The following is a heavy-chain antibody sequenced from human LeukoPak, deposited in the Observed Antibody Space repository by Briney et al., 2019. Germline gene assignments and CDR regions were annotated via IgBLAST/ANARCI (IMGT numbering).Heavy chain of an antibody. D-gene: IGHD3/OR15-3a*01. V-gene: IGHV4-59*01. CDR2: IYYTGST. J-gene: IGHJ4*02. CDR1: GGSIKSYY. CDR3: ARYEEFSTGYSASSPRHYFDH. Sequence: KPSETLSLTCTVSGGSIKSYYWSWIRQPPGKGLECIGHIYYTGSTYYKPSLESRVTISVDMAKNQISLKLSSVTAADTAVYYCARYEEFSTGYSASSPRHYFDHWGQGTLVTVSS.